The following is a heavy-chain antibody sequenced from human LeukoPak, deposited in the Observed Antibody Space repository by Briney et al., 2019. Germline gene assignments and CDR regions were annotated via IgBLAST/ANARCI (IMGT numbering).Heavy chain of an antibody. D-gene: IGHD5-18*01. CDR3: ARGENNYGYHYFDY. V-gene: IGHV3-21*01. CDR1: EFTFSTYS. CDR2: ISSSSSYI. J-gene: IGHJ4*02. Sequence: GSLRLSCAASEFTFSTYSMNWVRQAPGKGLEWVSSISSSSSYIYYADSVKGRFTISRDNAKNSLYLQMNSLRAEDTAVYYCARGENNYGYHYFDYWGQGTLVTVSS.